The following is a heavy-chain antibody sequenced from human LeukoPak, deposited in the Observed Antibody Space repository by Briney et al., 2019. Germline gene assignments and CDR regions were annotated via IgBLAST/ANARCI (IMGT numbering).Heavy chain of an antibody. D-gene: IGHD6-19*01. CDR1: GFTFSSYA. Sequence: PGGSLRLSCAASGFTFSSYAMSWVRQAPEKGLEWVSGISGGGGSTYYADPVKGRFTTSRDNSKNTLYLQMNSLRAEDTAVYYCAKVLSGWYFDYWGQGTLVTVSS. CDR3: AKVLSGWYFDY. V-gene: IGHV3-23*01. CDR2: ISGGGGST. J-gene: IGHJ4*02.